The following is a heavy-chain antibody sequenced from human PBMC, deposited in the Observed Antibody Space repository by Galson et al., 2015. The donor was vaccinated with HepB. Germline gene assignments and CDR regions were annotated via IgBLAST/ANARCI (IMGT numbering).Heavy chain of an antibody. CDR3: AKVQPRKNDGWYYSAWGEIDA. CDR2: ISPSGDMS. D-gene: IGHD2/OR15-2a*01. V-gene: IGHV3-23*01. J-gene: IGHJ5*02. Sequence: SLRLSCAASGFTFSYYAMSWVRQAPGKGLEWVSGISPSGDMSFVANSVRGRFTISRDNSRNVLYLHMKGLRVEDTALYYCAKVQPRKNDGWYYSAWGEIDAWGQGTLVSVSS. CDR1: GFTFSYYA.